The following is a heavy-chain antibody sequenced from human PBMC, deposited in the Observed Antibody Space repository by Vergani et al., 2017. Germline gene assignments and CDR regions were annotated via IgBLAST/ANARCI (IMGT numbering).Heavy chain of an antibody. CDR1: GFTFSSYA. CDR3: AEGSGAGFMSGWFDP. V-gene: IGHV3-23*01. D-gene: IGHD3-16*01. CDR2: ISASGGST. J-gene: IGHJ5*02. Sequence: EVQLLESGGGLVKPGGSLRLSCAASGFTFSSYAMSWVRQAPGKGLEWVSAISASGGSTYYADSVKGRFTISRDNSNNPLYLQMNGLRAEDTAVYYCAEGSGAGFMSGWFDPWGQGTLVTVSS.